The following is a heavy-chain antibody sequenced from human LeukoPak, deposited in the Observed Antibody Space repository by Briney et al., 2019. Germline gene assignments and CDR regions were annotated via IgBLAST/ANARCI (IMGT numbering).Heavy chain of an antibody. CDR3: ARGGYYDSSGYYTESLIFDY. CDR2: IYYSGST. J-gene: IGHJ4*02. D-gene: IGHD3-22*01. CDR1: GGSISSSSYY. V-gene: IGHV4-39*01. Sequence: SETLSLTCTVSGGSISSSSYYWGWIRQPPGKGLEWIGSIYYSGSTYYNPSLKSRVTISVDTSKNQFSLKLSSVTAADTAVYYCARGGYYDSSGYYTESLIFDYWGQGTLVTVSS.